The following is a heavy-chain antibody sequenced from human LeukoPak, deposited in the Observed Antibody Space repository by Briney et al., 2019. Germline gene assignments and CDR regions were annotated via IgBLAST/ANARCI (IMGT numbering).Heavy chain of an antibody. CDR2: ISSTTITT. J-gene: IGHJ5*02. CDR3: AKDKTHLWFFRVVNWFDP. Sequence: GGSLRLSCAASGFTFSSYSMNWVRQAPGKGLEWVSYISSTTITTYYADSVKGRFTISRDNSKNTLYLQMNSLRAEDTAVYYCAKDKTHLWFFRVVNWFDPWGQGTLVTVSS. D-gene: IGHD3-10*01. CDR1: GFTFSSYS. V-gene: IGHV3-48*01.